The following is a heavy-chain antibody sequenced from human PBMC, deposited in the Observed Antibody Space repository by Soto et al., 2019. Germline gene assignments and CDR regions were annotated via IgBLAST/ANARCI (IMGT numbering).Heavy chain of an antibody. Sequence: SVKVSCKASGGTFSSYAISWVRQAPGQGLEWMGGIIPIFGTANYAQKFQGRVTITADESTSTAYMELSSLRSEDTAVYYCARDLAEGYSYDLYYYYNGMAVWGQGTRVTLSS. CDR3: ARDLAEGYSYDLYYYYNGMAV. V-gene: IGHV1-69*13. CDR1: GGTFSSYA. CDR2: IIPIFGTA. D-gene: IGHD5-18*01. J-gene: IGHJ6*02.